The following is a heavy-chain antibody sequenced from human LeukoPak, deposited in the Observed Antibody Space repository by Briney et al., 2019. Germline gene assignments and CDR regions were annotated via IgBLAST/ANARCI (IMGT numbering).Heavy chain of an antibody. CDR2: ISWNGGSI. V-gene: IGHV3-30-3*01. J-gene: IGHJ4*02. D-gene: IGHD2-2*01. CDR1: GFTFSSYT. Sequence: TGGSLRPSFLPSGFTFSSYTIHSVRQAPGKGLEWVAFISWNGGSINYADSVKGRFPISIDDSKNTLYLQLNSLRADDPAVHYCASDLVYCNATSCQDYWGQGTLVTVSS. CDR3: ASDLVYCNATSCQDY.